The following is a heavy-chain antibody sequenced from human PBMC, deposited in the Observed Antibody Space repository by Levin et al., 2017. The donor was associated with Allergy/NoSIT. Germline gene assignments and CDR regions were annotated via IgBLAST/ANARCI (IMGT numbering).Heavy chain of an antibody. CDR1: GFIFGDYA. D-gene: IGHD3-16*01. CDR2: ISWKSGSI. Sequence: HPGGSLRLSCAASGFIFGDYAMHWVRQVPGKGLEWVSGISWKSGSIGYADSVKGRFTISRDDAKNSLYLQMNSLKIEDTALYYCAKDKGNSWGQHFDYWGQGTLVTVSS. J-gene: IGHJ4*02. CDR3: AKDKGNSWGQHFDY. V-gene: IGHV3-9*01.